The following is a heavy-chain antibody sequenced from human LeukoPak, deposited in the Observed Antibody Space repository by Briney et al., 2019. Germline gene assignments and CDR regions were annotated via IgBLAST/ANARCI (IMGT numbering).Heavy chain of an antibody. V-gene: IGHV3-9*01. Sequence: GGSLRLSCAASGFTFDDYAMHWVRQAPGKGLEWVSGISWNSGSIGYADSVKGRFTISRDNLKNTLYLQMDSLKTEDTAVYYCARDPIAGGPDYFDYWGQGTLVTVSS. CDR3: ARDPIAGGPDYFDY. J-gene: IGHJ4*02. CDR2: ISWNSGSI. D-gene: IGHD2-8*02. CDR1: GFTFDDYA.